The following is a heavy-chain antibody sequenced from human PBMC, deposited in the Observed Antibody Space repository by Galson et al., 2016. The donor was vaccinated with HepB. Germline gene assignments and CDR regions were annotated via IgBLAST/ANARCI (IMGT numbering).Heavy chain of an antibody. CDR1: GVTVSNNY. CDR2: IYASGDK. Sequence: SLRLSCAASGVTVSNNYMTWVRQTPGMGLEWVSVIYASGDKYYTDSVKGRFTISRDNSKNTLYLQMNNLRAEDTAVYYCARSGYNSGYLGSWGQGTQVTVSS. V-gene: IGHV3-53*01. CDR3: ARSGYNSGYLGS. J-gene: IGHJ5*02. D-gene: IGHD5-18*01.